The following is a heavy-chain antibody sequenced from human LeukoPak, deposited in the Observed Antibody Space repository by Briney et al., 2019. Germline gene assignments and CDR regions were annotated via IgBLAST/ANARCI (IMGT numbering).Heavy chain of an antibody. Sequence: PSETLSLTCTVSGGSINSTNNYWGWVRQPPGKGLEWIGTIFYSGSTYYNPSLKSRVTISGGTSKKQFSLKLSSVTAADTAVYYCARHIGFDAFDSGGQGTMVTVSS. J-gene: IGHJ3*02. CDR2: IFYSGST. D-gene: IGHD3-10*01. CDR3: ARHIGFDAFDS. V-gene: IGHV4-39*01. CDR1: GGSINSTNNY.